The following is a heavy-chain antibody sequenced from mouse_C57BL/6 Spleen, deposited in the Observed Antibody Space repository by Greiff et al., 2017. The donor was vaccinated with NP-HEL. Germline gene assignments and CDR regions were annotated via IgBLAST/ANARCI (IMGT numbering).Heavy chain of an antibody. J-gene: IGHJ3*01. V-gene: IGHV1-19*01. Sequence: EVQLQQSGPVLVKPGASVKMSCKASGYTFTDYYMNWVKQSHGKSLEWIGVINPYNGGTSYNQKFKGKATLTVDKSSSTADMELNSLTSEDSAVYYCAREAYYGSSYWFADWGQGTLVTVSA. CDR3: AREAYYGSSYWFAD. CDR2: INPYNGGT. D-gene: IGHD1-1*01. CDR1: GYTFTDYY.